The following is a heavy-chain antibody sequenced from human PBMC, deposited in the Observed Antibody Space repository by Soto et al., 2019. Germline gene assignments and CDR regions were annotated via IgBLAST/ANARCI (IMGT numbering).Heavy chain of an antibody. Sequence: GGSLRLSCAASGFTFSSYGMFWVRQAPGRGLEWVAFISYDGSNKCSDSVKGRFTISRDNSKNTLYLQMNSLRAEDTAVYYCEKASSSGRYSEFDCWGQGTLVTVSS. CDR2: ISYDGSNK. J-gene: IGHJ4*02. D-gene: IGHD1-26*01. V-gene: IGHV3-30*18. CDR1: GFTFSSYG. CDR3: EKASSSGRYSEFDC.